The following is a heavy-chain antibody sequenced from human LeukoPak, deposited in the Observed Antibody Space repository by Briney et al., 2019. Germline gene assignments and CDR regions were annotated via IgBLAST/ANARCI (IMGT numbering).Heavy chain of an antibody. Sequence: SETLSLTCAVYGGSFSGYYWSWIRQPPGKGLEWIGEINHSGSTNYNPSLKSRVTISVDRSKNQFSLKLSSVTAADTAVYYCAGSRMGNYYYYYMDVWGKGTTVTVSS. V-gene: IGHV4-34*01. CDR3: AGSRMGNYYYYYMDV. J-gene: IGHJ6*03. D-gene: IGHD1-26*01. CDR2: INHSGST. CDR1: GGSFSGYY.